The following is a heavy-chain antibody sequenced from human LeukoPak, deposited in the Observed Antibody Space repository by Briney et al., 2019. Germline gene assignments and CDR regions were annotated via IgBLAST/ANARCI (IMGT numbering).Heavy chain of an antibody. CDR3: ARDLARYSRDSSGYDY. V-gene: IGHV4-38-2*02. D-gene: IGHD3-22*01. Sequence: SETLSLTCAVYGGSFSGYYWGWIRQPPGKGPEWIGSIYHSGSTYYNPSLKSRVTISVDTSKNQFSLILSSVTAADTAVYYCARDLARYSRDSSGYDYWGQGTLVTVSS. J-gene: IGHJ4*02. CDR2: IYHSGST. CDR1: GGSFSGYY.